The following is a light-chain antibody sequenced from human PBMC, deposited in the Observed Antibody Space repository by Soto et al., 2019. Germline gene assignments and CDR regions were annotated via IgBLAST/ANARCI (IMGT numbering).Light chain of an antibody. Sequence: QSALTQPRSVSASPGQSVTISCTGTSSDVGDYNFVSWYQHHPGKAPKLMIXXXXXXXXXXXXXXXXXKSGNTASLTISGXXXXXXXXXXCCSYAGSYTPLIFGGGTKVTVL. CDR3: CSYAGSYTPLI. J-gene: IGLJ2*01. CDR1: SSDVGDYNF. CDR2: XXX. V-gene: IGLV2-11*01.